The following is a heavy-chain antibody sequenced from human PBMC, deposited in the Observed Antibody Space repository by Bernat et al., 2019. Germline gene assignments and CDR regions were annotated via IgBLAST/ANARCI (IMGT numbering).Heavy chain of an antibody. CDR2: ISAYNGNT. V-gene: IGHV1-18*01. CDR1: GYTFTSYG. D-gene: IGHD2-2*02. Sequence: QVQLVQSGAEVKKPGASVKVSFKASGYTFTSYGISWVRQAPGQGLEWMGWISAYNGNTNYAQKLQGRVTMTTDTSTSTAYMELRSLRSDDTAVYYCARDPDIVVVPAAIEGARVNYYYYGMDVWGQGTTVTVSS. CDR3: ARDPDIVVVPAAIEGARVNYYYYGMDV. J-gene: IGHJ6*02.